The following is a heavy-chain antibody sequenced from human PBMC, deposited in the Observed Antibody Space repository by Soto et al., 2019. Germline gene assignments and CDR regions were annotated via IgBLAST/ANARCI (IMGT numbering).Heavy chain of an antibody. V-gene: IGHV4-59*12. Sequence: SETLSLTCTVSGGSISSYYWSWIRQPPGKGLEWIGYIYYSGSTYYNPSLKSRVTISVDRSKNQFSLKLSSVTAADTAVYYCARDSGYDFGIDYWGQGTLVTVSS. D-gene: IGHD5-12*01. J-gene: IGHJ4*02. CDR3: ARDSGYDFGIDY. CDR2: IYYSGST. CDR1: GGSISSYY.